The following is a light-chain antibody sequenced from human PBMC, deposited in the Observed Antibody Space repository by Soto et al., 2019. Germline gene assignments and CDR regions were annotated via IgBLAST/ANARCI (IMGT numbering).Light chain of an antibody. CDR3: HQFGYSPRT. CDR1: QSISSN. Sequence: EIVMTQSPATLSVSPGERVTLSCRASQSISSNLAWHQQKPGQAPRLLIYATSTRATGIPARFSGSGSGTEFTLTISSLQSEDFAVYYCHQFGYSPRTFGQGTKVDIK. CDR2: ATS. J-gene: IGKJ1*01. V-gene: IGKV3-15*01.